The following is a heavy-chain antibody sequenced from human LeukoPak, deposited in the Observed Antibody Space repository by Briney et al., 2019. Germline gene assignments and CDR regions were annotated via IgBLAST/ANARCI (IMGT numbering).Heavy chain of an antibody. Sequence: SVKVSCKASGGTFSSYAISWVRQAPGQGLEWMGRIIPILGIANYAQQFHGRVTITEDTSTSTAYMELSSLRSEDTAVYYCARELSRDGYIPHAFDIWGQGTMVTVSS. CDR3: ARELSRDGYIPHAFDI. CDR2: IIPILGIA. J-gene: IGHJ3*02. CDR1: GGTFSSYA. V-gene: IGHV1-69*04. D-gene: IGHD5-12*01.